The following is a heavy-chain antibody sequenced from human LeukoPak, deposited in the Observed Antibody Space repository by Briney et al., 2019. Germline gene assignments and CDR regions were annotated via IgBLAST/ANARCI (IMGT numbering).Heavy chain of an antibody. CDR2: ILYDGSNK. CDR1: GFTFSSYG. V-gene: IGHV3-30*18. D-gene: IGHD6-13*01. J-gene: IGHJ4*02. CDR3: AKDIAAAGRYYFDY. Sequence: GGSLRLSCAASGFTFSSYGMHWVRQAPGKGLEWVAVILYDGSNKYYADSVKGRFTISRDNSKNTLYLQMNSLRAEDTAVYYCAKDIAAAGRYYFDYWGQGTLVTVSS.